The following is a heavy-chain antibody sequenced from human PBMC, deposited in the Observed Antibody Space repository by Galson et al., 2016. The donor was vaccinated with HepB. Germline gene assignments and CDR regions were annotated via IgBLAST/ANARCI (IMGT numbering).Heavy chain of an antibody. CDR3: ARGRATSVRGPSPVAHFDY. J-gene: IGHJ4*02. Sequence: SLRLSCAGSGFMFETYWMSWIRRAPGKGLEWVANIKQDGSEKFYADSLRGRFTVSRDNAQNSVFLQMNSLRAEDTAVYYCARGRATSVRGPSPVAHFDYWGQGTLVTVSS. CDR2: IKQDGSEK. CDR1: GFMFETYW. D-gene: IGHD3-10*01. V-gene: IGHV3-7*01.